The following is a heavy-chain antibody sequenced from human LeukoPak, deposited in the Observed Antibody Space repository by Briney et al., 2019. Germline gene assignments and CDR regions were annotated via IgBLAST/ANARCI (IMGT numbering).Heavy chain of an antibody. CDR2: IYSGGST. V-gene: IGHV3-53*01. CDR3: ARVVTAGYFYYHGTDV. CDR1: GFTVSSNY. D-gene: IGHD5-18*01. Sequence: GGSLRLSCAASGFTVSSNYMSWVRQAPGKGLEWVSVIYSGGSTYYADSVKGRFTISRDNSKNTLYLQMNSLRAEDTAVYYCARVVTAGYFYYHGTDVWGQGTTVTVSS. J-gene: IGHJ6*02.